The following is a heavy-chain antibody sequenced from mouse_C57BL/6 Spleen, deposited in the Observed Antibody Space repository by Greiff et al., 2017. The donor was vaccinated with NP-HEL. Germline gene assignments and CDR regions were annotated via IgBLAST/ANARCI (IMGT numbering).Heavy chain of an antibody. J-gene: IGHJ2*01. V-gene: IGHV10-3*01. D-gene: IGHD3-2*02. CDR1: GFTFNTYA. CDR2: IRSKSSNYAT. CDR3: VREDSSGYYFDY. Sequence: EVQLVESGGGLVQPKGSLKLSCAASGFTFNTYAMHWVRQAPGKGLEWVARIRSKSSNYATYYADSVKDRFTISRDDSKSMLYLQMNNLKTEDTAMYYCVREDSSGYYFDYWGQGTTLTVSS.